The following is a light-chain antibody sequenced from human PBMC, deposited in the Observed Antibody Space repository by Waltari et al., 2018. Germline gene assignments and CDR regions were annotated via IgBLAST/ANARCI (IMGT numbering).Light chain of an antibody. CDR2: VNSDGSH. V-gene: IGLV4-69*01. CDR1: SGHTNNI. Sequence: QLVLTQSPSASAPLGASVKLTCTLSSGHTNNIIPCHQQHPKKGPRYLMKVNSDGSHNKGDKIPDRFSGSSSGAERYLTISSRQSEDEADYYCQTGGHGTWVFGGGTKLTVL. J-gene: IGLJ3*02. CDR3: QTGGHGTWV.